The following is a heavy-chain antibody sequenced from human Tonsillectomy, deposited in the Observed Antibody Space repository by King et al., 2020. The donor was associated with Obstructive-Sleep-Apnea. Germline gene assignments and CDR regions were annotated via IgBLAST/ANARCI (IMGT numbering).Heavy chain of an antibody. CDR2: ISPYNGNA. CDR3: ARVAVAVSLGLNDY. J-gene: IGHJ4*02. Sequence: LQLVQSGGEVKKPGASVQVSCKTSGYTFSNYEINWLRQAPGQGLEWMGRISPYNGNAVYAQKFQGRVTMTTDRATATAHMDLRSLRSDDPAVYYCARVAVAVSLGLNDYWGQGTLVTVSS. V-gene: IGHV1-18*04. CDR1: GYTFSNYE. D-gene: IGHD6-19*01.